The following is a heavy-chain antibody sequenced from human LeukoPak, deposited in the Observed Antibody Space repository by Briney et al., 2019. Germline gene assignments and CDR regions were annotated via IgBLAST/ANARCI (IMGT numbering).Heavy chain of an antibody. V-gene: IGHV3-74*01. D-gene: IGHD3-16*01. Sequence: GGSLRLSCAASGFSFSTYWMHWVRQVPGTGPVWVSRTNADGSITDHTDSVKGRFTISRDNAKDTLYLQMNSLRPEDTAVYYCGRDLGGRGGAWGQGTLVTVSS. CDR2: TNADGSIT. J-gene: IGHJ5*02. CDR1: GFSFSTYW. CDR3: GRDLGGRGGA.